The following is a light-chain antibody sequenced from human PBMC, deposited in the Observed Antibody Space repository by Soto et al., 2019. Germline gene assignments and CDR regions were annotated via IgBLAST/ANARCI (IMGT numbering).Light chain of an antibody. CDR2: AAS. CDR3: QHSFSIPRP. J-gene: IGKJ1*01. CDR1: QTISDY. V-gene: IGKV1-39*01. Sequence: IQMTQSPSSLSASVGDRVTITCRASQTISDYLNWYQQKPGKAPNLLIYAASRLQSGVPSRFSGSGSRTDFTLTISSLQPEDFATYYFQHSFSIPRPCGPGTSVDIX.